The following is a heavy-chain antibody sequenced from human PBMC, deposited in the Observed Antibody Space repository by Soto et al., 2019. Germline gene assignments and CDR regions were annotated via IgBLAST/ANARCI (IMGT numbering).Heavy chain of an antibody. Sequence: GGSLRLSCAGSGFTFSDYYMSWIRHAPGQGLEWVSYMSSSGVTVFYADSVKGRLTISRDNAKNSLYLQMYSLRAEDSAVYYCARNTISAAGADYYGLDVWGQGTTVTVSS. D-gene: IGHD6-13*01. CDR3: ARNTISAAGADYYGLDV. CDR2: MSSSGVTV. CDR1: GFTFSDYY. J-gene: IGHJ6*02. V-gene: IGHV3-11*01.